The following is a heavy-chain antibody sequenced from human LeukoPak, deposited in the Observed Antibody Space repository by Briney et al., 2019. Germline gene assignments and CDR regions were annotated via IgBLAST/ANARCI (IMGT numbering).Heavy chain of an antibody. Sequence: SETLSLTCTVSGGSISSGDYYWSWIRQPPGKGLEWIGYIYYSGSTYYNPSLKSRVTISVDTSKNQFSLKLSSVTAADTAVYYCAAGIAAAYYFDYWGQGTLVTVSS. CDR2: IYYSGST. CDR1: GGSISSGDYY. J-gene: IGHJ4*02. V-gene: IGHV4-30-4*01. D-gene: IGHD6-13*01. CDR3: AAGIAAAYYFDY.